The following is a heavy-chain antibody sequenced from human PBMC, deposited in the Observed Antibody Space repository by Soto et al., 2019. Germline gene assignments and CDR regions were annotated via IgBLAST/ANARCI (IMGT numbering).Heavy chain of an antibody. V-gene: IGHV3-7*03. CDR2: IRYDGSEK. Sequence: LRLSCAASGFTFSSYWMSWVRQAPGKGLEWVANIRYDGSEKYYVDSVEGRFTISRDNVKNSLSLQMNSLRADDTAVYYCARDGTSRPLGYWGQGTLVTVSS. D-gene: IGHD3-16*01. CDR1: GFTFSSYW. J-gene: IGHJ4*02. CDR3: ARDGTSRPLGY.